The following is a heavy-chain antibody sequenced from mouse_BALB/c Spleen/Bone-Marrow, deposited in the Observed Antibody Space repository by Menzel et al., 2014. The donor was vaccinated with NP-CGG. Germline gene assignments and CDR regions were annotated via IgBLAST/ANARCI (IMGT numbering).Heavy chain of an antibody. J-gene: IGHJ3*01. D-gene: IGHD2-1*01. Sequence: EVKLVESGAELVKPGASVKLSCTASGFNIKDTYMHWVKQRPEQGLEWIGRIDPANGNTKYDPKFQGKATITADTSPNTAYLRLSSLTSEDTAVYYCARDGNFFFAYWGQGTLVTVSA. CDR3: ARDGNFFFAY. CDR2: IDPANGNT. CDR1: GFNIKDTY. V-gene: IGHV14-3*02.